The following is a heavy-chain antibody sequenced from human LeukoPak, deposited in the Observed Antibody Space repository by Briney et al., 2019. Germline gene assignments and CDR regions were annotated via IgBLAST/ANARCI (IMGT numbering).Heavy chain of an antibody. D-gene: IGHD6-13*01. CDR3: ARERMDSSSWYFDY. Sequence: GGSLRLSCAASGFTFSSYGMSWVRQAPGKGLEWVSSISSSSSYIYYADSVKGRFTISRDNAKNSLYLQMNSLRAEDTAVYYCARERMDSSSWYFDYWGQGTLVTVSS. CDR2: ISSSSSYI. V-gene: IGHV3-21*01. CDR1: GFTFSSYG. J-gene: IGHJ4*02.